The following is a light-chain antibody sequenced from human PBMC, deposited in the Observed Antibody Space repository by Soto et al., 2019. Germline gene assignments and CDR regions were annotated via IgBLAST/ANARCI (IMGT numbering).Light chain of an antibody. V-gene: IGKV3-20*01. CDR2: GAS. CDR1: QSVSSN. Sequence: TQSPSTLSVSPGERATLSCRASQSVSSNLAWYQQKPGQAPRLLIYGASSRATGIPDRFSASGSGTDFTLTISGLEPEDFAVYYCQQYGSSPGTFGQGTRLEI. J-gene: IGKJ5*01. CDR3: QQYGSSPGT.